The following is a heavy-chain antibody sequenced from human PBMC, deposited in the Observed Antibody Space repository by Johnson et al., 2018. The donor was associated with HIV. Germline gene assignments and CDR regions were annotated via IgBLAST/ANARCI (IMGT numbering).Heavy chain of an antibody. CDR3: ARADTAMVRGAFDI. CDR1: GFTFSNFG. Sequence: QVQLVESGGGVVQPGGSLRLSCAASGFTFSNFGMHWVRQAPGKGLEWVAFIRYDGSDKFYTDSVKDRFTISRDNAKNSLYLQMNSLRAEDTALYYCARADTAMVRGAFDIWGQGTMVTVSS. CDR2: IRYDGSDK. V-gene: IGHV3-30*02. D-gene: IGHD5-18*01. J-gene: IGHJ3*02.